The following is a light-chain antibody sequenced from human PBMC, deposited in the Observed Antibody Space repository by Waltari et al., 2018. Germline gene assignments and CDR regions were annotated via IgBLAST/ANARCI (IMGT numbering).Light chain of an antibody. CDR1: ILGSKY. Sequence: SSELTQPPSVSVSPGQTASITCSGAILGSKYASWYQHKPGQSPLLVIYQDIYRPSGIPERFSGSKSGNTATLASSGTQAMDDADYYCQALGSNRWVFGGGTKLTVL. CDR2: QDI. V-gene: IGLV3-1*01. J-gene: IGLJ3*02. CDR3: QALGSNRWV.